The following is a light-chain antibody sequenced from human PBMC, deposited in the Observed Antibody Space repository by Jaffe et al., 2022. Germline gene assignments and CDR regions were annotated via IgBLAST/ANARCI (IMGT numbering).Light chain of an antibody. CDR1: QNLSSTY. CDR2: GAS. CDR3: QQYSSSPT. J-gene: IGKJ1*01. Sequence: EIVLTQSPDTLSLSPGERAALSCRASQNLSSTYLAWYQQKLGQAPRLLIFGASSRATGIPDRFSGSGSGTDFTLAISRLEPEDFAVYYCQQYSSSPTFGHGTKVESK. V-gene: IGKV3-20*01.